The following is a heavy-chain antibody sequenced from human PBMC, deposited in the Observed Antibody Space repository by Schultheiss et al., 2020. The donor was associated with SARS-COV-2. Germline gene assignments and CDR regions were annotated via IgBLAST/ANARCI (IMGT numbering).Heavy chain of an antibody. CDR1: GFTFSSYA. Sequence: GGSLRLSCAASGFTFSSYAMSWVRQAPGKGLEYVSAISSNGGSTYYANSVKGRFTIARDNSKNTLYLQMGSLRAEDMAVYYCARGEIVVVPAAPLKGYFDLWGRGTLVTVS. D-gene: IGHD2-2*01. V-gene: IGHV3-64*01. J-gene: IGHJ2*01. CDR2: ISSNGGST. CDR3: ARGEIVVVPAAPLKGYFDL.